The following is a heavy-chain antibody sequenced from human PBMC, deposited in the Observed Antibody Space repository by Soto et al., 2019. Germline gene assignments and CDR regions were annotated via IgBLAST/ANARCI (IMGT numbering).Heavy chain of an antibody. D-gene: IGHD1-26*01. Sequence: QVQLVQSGAEEKKPGASVKVSCKASEYTFTSYAMHWERQAPGQRLEWMGWINAGNGNTKYSQKFQGRVTITRDTSASTAYMELSSLRSEDTAVYYCARVLVGATPVDYWGQGTLVTVSS. CDR2: INAGNGNT. V-gene: IGHV1-3*05. J-gene: IGHJ4*02. CDR1: EYTFTSYA. CDR3: ARVLVGATPVDY.